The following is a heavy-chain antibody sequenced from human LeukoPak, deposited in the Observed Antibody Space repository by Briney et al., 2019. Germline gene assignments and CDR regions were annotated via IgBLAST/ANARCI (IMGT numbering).Heavy chain of an antibody. Sequence: SETLSLTCAVYGGSFSGYYWSWIRQPPGKGLEWIGEINHSGSTNYNPSLKSRVTISVDTSKNQFSLKLSSVTAADTAVYYCARWQRWLQLYYFDYWGQGTLVTVSS. D-gene: IGHD5-24*01. V-gene: IGHV4-34*01. J-gene: IGHJ4*02. CDR1: GGSFSGYY. CDR3: ARWQRWLQLYYFDY. CDR2: INHSGST.